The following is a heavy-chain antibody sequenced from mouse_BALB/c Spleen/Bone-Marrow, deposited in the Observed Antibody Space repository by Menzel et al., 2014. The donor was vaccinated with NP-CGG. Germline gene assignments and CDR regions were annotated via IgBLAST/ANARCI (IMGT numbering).Heavy chain of an antibody. CDR1: GFTFSSYA. J-gene: IGHJ2*01. CDR3: ARHGITRLLDY. D-gene: IGHD2-4*01. CDR2: ISSGGRYT. V-gene: IGHV5-9-3*01. Sequence: EVKLVESGGGLVKPGGSLKLSCAASGFTFSSYAMSWVRQTPEKGLEWVATISSGGRYTYYPDSVKGRFTISRDNAKNTLYLQMSSLRSEDTAMYYCARHGITRLLDYWGQGTTLTVSS.